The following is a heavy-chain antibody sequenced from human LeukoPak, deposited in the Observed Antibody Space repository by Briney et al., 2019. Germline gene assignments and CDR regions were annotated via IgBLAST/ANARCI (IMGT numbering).Heavy chain of an antibody. D-gene: IGHD4/OR15-4a*01. CDR2: ISADGTNT. V-gene: IGHV3-74*01. Sequence: PGGSLRLSCTAAGFTFSSYSMIWVRHAPGKGLLWVSRISADGTNTHYADSVKGRFTISRDKAKNTMYLQMDSLRAEATAVYSPAREFYGARLYYFDYWGQRALVTVSS. CDR3: AREFYGARLYYFDY. CDR1: GFTFSSYS. J-gene: IGHJ4*02.